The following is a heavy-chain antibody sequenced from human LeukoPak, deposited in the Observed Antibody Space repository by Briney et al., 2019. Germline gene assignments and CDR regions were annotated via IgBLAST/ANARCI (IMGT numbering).Heavy chain of an antibody. V-gene: IGHV3-23*01. CDR3: AKTYVWYYFDY. CDR2: ISGGGGTP. J-gene: IGHJ4*02. D-gene: IGHD3-16*01. CDR1: GFTFSSYA. Sequence: GGSLRLSCAASGFTFSSYAMSWVRQAPGKGLEWVSTISGGGGTPYYADSVKGRFTISRDNSKNTLYLQMNSLRAEDTAVYYCAKTYVWYYFDYWGQGILVTVSS.